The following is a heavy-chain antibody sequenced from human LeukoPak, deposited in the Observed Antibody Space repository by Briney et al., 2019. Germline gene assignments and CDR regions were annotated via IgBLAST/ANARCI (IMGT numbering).Heavy chain of an antibody. D-gene: IGHD2-2*01. CDR2: ISGSGGST. CDR3: ARLPVVPAAIIYYYYYYMDV. V-gene: IGHV3-23*01. Sequence: PGGSLRLSCAASGFTFSSYAMSWVRQAPGKGLEWVSAISGSGGSTYYADSVKGRFTISRDNSKNTLYLQMNSLRAEDTAVYYCARLPVVPAAIIYYYYYYMDVWGKGTTVTVSS. CDR1: GFTFSSYA. J-gene: IGHJ6*03.